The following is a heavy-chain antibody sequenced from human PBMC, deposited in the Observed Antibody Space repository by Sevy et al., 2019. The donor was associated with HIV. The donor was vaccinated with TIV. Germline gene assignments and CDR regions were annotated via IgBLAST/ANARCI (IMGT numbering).Heavy chain of an antibody. CDR1: GGSISSGDYY. D-gene: IGHD3-3*01. V-gene: IGHV4-30-4*01. J-gene: IGHJ4*02. CDR2: IYYSGST. Sequence: SETLSLTCTVSGGSISSGDYYWSWIRQPPGKGLEWIGYIYYSGSTYYNPSLKSRVTISVDTSKNQFSLKLSSVTAADTAVYYCARGSYDIWSGTHYFDYWGQGTLVTVSS. CDR3: ARGSYDIWSGTHYFDY.